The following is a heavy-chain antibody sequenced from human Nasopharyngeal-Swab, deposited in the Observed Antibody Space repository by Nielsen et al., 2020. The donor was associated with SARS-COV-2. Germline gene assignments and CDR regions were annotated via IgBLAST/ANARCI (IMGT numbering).Heavy chain of an antibody. CDR3: ARVPRVGFGTDPFP. J-gene: IGHJ5*02. Sequence: ASVKVSCKASGYSFTGYYLNWVRQAPGHGPVWMGWITPETGDTKYAQKSQGKVTLTSDTSISTAYLELRSLRSDDTALYYCARVPRVGFGTDPFPWVQGTLVTGSS. CDR1: GYSFTGYY. D-gene: IGHD3-16*01. V-gene: IGHV1-2*02. CDR2: ITPETGDT.